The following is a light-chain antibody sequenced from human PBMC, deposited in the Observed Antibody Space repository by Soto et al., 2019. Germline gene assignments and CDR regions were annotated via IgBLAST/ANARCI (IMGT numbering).Light chain of an antibody. Sequence: DIQMTQSPSSVSSSVGDRVTITCRASQGMYKYLAWFQQKPGRAPKYLIYAASSLQSGAPSKFSGSRSGTDFTLTINSLQPEDSATYYCQQYNRFPLTFGGGTNVEIK. CDR2: AAS. CDR3: QQYNRFPLT. CDR1: QGMYKY. J-gene: IGKJ4*01. V-gene: IGKV1-16*02.